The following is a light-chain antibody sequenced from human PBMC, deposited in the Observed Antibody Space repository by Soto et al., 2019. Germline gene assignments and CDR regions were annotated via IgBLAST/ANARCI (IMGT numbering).Light chain of an antibody. CDR2: GAS. CDR3: QQYKNWPL. J-gene: IGKJ5*01. V-gene: IGKV3-15*01. CDR1: QSVSSN. Sequence: EIVVSQSPATLSVSPGERATLSCRASQSVSSNLAWYQQKPGQPPRLLIYGASTRATGIPARFSGSGFGTEFTLTISSLQSEDFAVYSCQQYKNWPLFGQGTRLEI.